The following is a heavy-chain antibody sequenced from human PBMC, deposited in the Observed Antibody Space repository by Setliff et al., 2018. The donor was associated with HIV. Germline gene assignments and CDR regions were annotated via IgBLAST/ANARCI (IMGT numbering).Heavy chain of an antibody. D-gene: IGHD3-10*01. CDR2: ISTYSDET. J-gene: IGHJ4*02. Sequence: GASVKVSCKPSGYTFTAYGLSWVRQAPGQGLEWMGWISTYSDETSYAQTLQGRVTMTTDTSTSTAYMELRSLRSDDTAVYYCARAIGSGSYHYHYWGQGTLVTVSS. V-gene: IGHV1-18*01. CDR3: ARAIGSGSYHYHY. CDR1: GYTFTAYG.